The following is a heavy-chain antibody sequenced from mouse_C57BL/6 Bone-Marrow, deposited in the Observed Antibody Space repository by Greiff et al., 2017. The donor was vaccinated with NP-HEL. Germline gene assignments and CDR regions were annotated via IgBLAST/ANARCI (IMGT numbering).Heavy chain of an antibody. Sequence: EVKLVESGGGLVKPGGSLKLSCAASGFTFSSYAMSWVRQTPEKRLEWVATISDGGSYTYYPDNVKGRFTISRDNAKNNLYLQMSHLKSEDTAMHYCARDRVGERGAMDYWGQGTSVTVSS. CDR1: GFTFSSYA. J-gene: IGHJ4*01. V-gene: IGHV5-4*01. CDR2: ISDGGSYT. CDR3: ARDRVGERGAMDY.